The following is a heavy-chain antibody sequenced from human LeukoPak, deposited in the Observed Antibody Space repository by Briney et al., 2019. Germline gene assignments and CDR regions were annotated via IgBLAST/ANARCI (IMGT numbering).Heavy chain of an antibody. CDR1: GGSFSGYY. V-gene: IGHV4-34*01. CDR3: ARQGREITIFGVVTWRNWFDP. CDR2: INHSGST. D-gene: IGHD3-3*01. J-gene: IGHJ5*02. Sequence: SETLSLTCAVYGGSFSGYYWSWIRQPPGKGLEWIGEINHSGSTNYNPSLKSRVTISVDTSKNQFSLKLSSVTAADTAVYYCARQGREITIFGVVTWRNWFDPWGQGTLVTVSS.